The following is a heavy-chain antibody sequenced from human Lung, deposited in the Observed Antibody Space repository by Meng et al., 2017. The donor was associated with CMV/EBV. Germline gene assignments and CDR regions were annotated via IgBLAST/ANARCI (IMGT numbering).Heavy chain of an antibody. D-gene: IGHD4-17*01. J-gene: IGHJ5*02. V-gene: IGHV4-31*03. CDR2: IYYSGST. CDR1: GGSISSGGFY. Sequence: QLQLQESCPGLVKPSQTLSLTCTVSGGSISSGGFYWSWIRQHPGKGLEWIGYIYYSGSTYYNPSLRSRVAISIDTSKNQFSLKLTSVTAADTAVYFCARTNYGDYNWFDPWGQGTLVTVSS. CDR3: ARTNYGDYNWFDP.